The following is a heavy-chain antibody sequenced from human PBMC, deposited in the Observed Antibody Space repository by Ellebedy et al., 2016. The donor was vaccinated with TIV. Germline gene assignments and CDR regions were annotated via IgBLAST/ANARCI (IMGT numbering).Heavy chain of an antibody. CDR1: GFTFSSYA. V-gene: IGHV3-23*01. CDR3: ARSGEHDS. CDR2: ISYSGDST. Sequence: GESLKISCAASGFTFSSYAMSWVRQAPGKGLEWVSAISYSGDSTFYADSVKGRFIISRDNSKDTLYLEMHSLRAEDTAVYYCARSGEHDSWGQGTLVTVSS. J-gene: IGHJ4*02. D-gene: IGHD1-26*01.